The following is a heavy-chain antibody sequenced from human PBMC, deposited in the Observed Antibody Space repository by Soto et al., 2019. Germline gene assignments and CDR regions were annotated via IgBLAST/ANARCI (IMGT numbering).Heavy chain of an antibody. J-gene: IGHJ6*02. V-gene: IGHV3-23*01. D-gene: IGHD1-26*01. CDR2: ISGSGGST. CDR3: AKSGASYYGMDV. CDR1: GFTFSSYA. Sequence: PGGSLRLSCAASGFTFSSYAISWVRQAPGKGLEWVSAISGSGGSTYYADSVKGRFTISRDNSKNTLYLQMNSLRAEDTAVYYCAKSGASYYGMDVSGQGTTVTVSS.